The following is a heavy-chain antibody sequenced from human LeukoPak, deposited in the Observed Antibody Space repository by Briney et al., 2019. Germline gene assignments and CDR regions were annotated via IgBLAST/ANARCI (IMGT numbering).Heavy chain of an antibody. D-gene: IGHD6-13*01. Sequence: GGSLRLSCAASGFTFSSYAMSWVRQAPGKGLEWVSTISGSTGSTYYADSVKGRFTISRDNSKSTLYLQMNSLRADDTAVYYCAKDRGISHWFDPWGQGTLVTVSS. V-gene: IGHV3-23*01. CDR3: AKDRGISHWFDP. CDR2: ISGSTGST. CDR1: GFTFSSYA. J-gene: IGHJ5*02.